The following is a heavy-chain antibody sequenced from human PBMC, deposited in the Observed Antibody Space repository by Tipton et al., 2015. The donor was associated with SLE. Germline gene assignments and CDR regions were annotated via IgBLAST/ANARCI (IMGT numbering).Heavy chain of an antibody. D-gene: IGHD1-1*01. J-gene: IGHJ5*02. CDR1: GYTFANFW. Sequence: QLVQSGAEVKKPGESLKISCRVSGYTFANFWISWVRQTPGKGLEWMGFIYPGDSDTKYSPSFEGQVTISADKSTSTAYVQWSSLKASDTAMYYCARRHDPEGFDPWGQGTLVTVSS. CDR3: ARRHDPEGFDP. CDR2: IYPGDSDT. V-gene: IGHV5-51*01.